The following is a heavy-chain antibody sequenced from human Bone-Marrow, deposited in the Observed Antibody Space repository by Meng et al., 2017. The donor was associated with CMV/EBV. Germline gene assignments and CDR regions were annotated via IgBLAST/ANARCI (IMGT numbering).Heavy chain of an antibody. CDR3: ARPVYYDFWSGYLYDDAFDI. D-gene: IGHD3-3*01. J-gene: IGHJ3*02. Sequence: GESLKISCVGSGFTFANYAMNWVRQAPGKGLEWISGIGGGGVSIFYADSVKGRFTISRDNSKNTLYLQMNSLRAEDTAVYSCARPVYYDFWSGYLYDDAFDIWGQGTMVTVSS. CDR2: IGGGGVSI. CDR1: GFTFANYA. V-gene: IGHV3-23*01.